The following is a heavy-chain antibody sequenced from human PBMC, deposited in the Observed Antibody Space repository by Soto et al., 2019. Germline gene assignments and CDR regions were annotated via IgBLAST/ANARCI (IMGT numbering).Heavy chain of an antibody. CDR3: ARVSPSSRAAEP. CDR2: ISAYNGNT. J-gene: IGHJ4*02. D-gene: IGHD6-13*01. V-gene: IGHV1-18*01. CDR1: GYTFTSYG. Sequence: QVQLVQSGAEVKKPGASVRVSCKASGYTFTSYGISWVRQAPGQGLEWMGWISAYNGNTNYAQSLQGRVTMTTHTSTTTAYMELRSRKSDDTAVDYCARVSPSSRAAEPWGQGTLVTVS.